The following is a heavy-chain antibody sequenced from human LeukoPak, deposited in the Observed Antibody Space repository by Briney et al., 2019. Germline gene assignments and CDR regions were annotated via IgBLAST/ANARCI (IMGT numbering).Heavy chain of an antibody. CDR2: IYHSGST. Sequence: GSLRLSCAASGFTFSSYWMSWVRQAPGKGLEWIGEIYHSGSTNYNPSLKSRVTISVDKSKNQFSLKLSSVTAADTAVYYCARDHSGSYRFDYWGQGTLVTVSS. J-gene: IGHJ4*02. V-gene: IGHV4-4*02. D-gene: IGHD1-26*01. CDR1: GFTFSSYW. CDR3: ARDHSGSYRFDY.